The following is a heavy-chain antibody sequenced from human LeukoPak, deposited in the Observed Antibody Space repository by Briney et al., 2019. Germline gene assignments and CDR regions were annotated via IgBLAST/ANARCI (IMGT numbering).Heavy chain of an antibody. Sequence: GGSLRLSCAASGFTVSSNYMSWVRQAPGKGLEWVSVIYSGGSTYYADSVKGRFTISRDNSKNTLYLQMNSLRAEDTAVYYCARDLDSYGPSGMDVWGQGTTVTVSS. V-gene: IGHV3-66*01. CDR1: GFTVSSNY. CDR2: IYSGGST. J-gene: IGHJ6*02. CDR3: ARDLDSYGPSGMDV. D-gene: IGHD5-18*01.